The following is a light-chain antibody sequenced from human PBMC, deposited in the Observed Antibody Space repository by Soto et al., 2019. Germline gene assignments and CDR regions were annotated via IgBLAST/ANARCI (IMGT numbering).Light chain of an antibody. J-gene: IGKJ5*01. CDR3: QKYNTAPYP. Sequence: DIQMTQSPSSLSASVGDTVTLTCRASQGFTNYLAWYQQKPGKAPKLLIYAASTLQSGVPPRFSGSGSGTHYTLTISSLQPEDAATYYCQKYNTAPYPFGQGTRLEIK. V-gene: IGKV1-27*01. CDR2: AAS. CDR1: QGFTNY.